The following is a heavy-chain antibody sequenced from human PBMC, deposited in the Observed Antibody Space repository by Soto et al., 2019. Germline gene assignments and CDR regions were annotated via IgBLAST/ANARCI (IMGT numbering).Heavy chain of an antibody. CDR1: GFTFSSAA. V-gene: IGHV3-23*01. CDR2: VSGSGGAT. D-gene: IGHD5-18*01. Sequence: EVQLLDSGGGLVQPGGSLRLSCAASGFTFSSAAMSWVRQAPGKGLEWVSAVSGSGGATYYADSVRGRSTISRDNSKNTLYLQMNSLRAEDTAIYFCARCTVDTLVTNGWSHYLDPWGQGTLVTVSS. CDR3: ARCTVDTLVTNGWSHYLDP. J-gene: IGHJ5*02.